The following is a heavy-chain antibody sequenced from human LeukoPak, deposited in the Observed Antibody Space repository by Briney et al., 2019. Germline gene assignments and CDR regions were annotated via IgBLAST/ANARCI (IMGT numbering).Heavy chain of an antibody. V-gene: IGHV3-7*04. CDR1: GFTFSSYW. J-gene: IGHJ4*02. CDR3: ARGYSGSYDY. Sequence: GGSLILSCAASGFTFSSYWMTWVRQTPGKGLEWVANINRDGSEKYYVDSVKGRFTISRDNAKNSLCLQMNSLRVEDTAVYYCARGYSGSYDYWGQGTLVTVSS. CDR2: INRDGSEK. D-gene: IGHD1-26*01.